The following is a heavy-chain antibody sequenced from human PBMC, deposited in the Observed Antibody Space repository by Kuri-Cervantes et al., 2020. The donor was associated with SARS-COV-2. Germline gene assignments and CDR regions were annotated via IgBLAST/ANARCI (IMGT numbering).Heavy chain of an antibody. Sequence: SVKVSCKASGGTFSGYAISWVRQAPGQGLEWMGRIIPILGTANYAQKFQGRVTITADKSTSTAYMELSSLRSEDTAAYYCARDRPYENTIFGVVPSHDWYFDLWGRGTLVTVSS. J-gene: IGHJ2*01. CDR1: GGTFSGYA. CDR2: IIPILGTA. D-gene: IGHD3-3*01. V-gene: IGHV1-69*04. CDR3: ARDRPYENTIFGVVPSHDWYFDL.